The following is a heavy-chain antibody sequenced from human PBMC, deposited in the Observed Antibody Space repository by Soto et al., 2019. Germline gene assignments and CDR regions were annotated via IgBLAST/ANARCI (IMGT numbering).Heavy chain of an antibody. CDR3: ARQIYDSDTGPNFQYYFDS. V-gene: IGHV5-10-1*01. D-gene: IGHD3-22*01. CDR2: IDPSDSQT. CDR1: GYSVAGYW. Sequence: ESRKISRKGSGYSVAGYWITVVRQKRGKGLEWMGRIDPSDSQTYYSPSFRGHVTISVTKSITTVFLQWSSLRASDTAMYYCARQIYDSDTGPNFQYYFDSWGQGTPVTVSS. J-gene: IGHJ4*02.